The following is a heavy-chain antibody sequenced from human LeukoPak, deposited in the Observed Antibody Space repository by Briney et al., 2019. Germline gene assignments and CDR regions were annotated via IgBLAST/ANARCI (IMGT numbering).Heavy chain of an antibody. V-gene: IGHV4-59*01. CDR2: IYYSGST. CDR3: ARAKWELDWFDP. CDR1: GGSIGSYY. J-gene: IGHJ5*02. D-gene: IGHD1-26*01. Sequence: PSETLSLTCTVSGGSIGSYYWNWIRQPPGKGLEWIGYIYYSGSTNYNPSLKSRVTVSVNTSKNQFSLNLSSVTAADTAVYYCARAKWELDWFDPWGQGTLVTVSS.